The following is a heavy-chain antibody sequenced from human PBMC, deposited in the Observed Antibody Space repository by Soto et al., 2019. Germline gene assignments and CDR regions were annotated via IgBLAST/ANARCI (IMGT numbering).Heavy chain of an antibody. CDR1: GGSFSGYY. J-gene: IGHJ3*02. Sequence: QVQLQQWGAGLLKPSETLSLTCAVYGGSFSGYYWSWIRQPPGKGLEWIGEINHSGSTNYNPSLKSRVTISVDTSKNQFSLKLSSVTAADTAVYYCARPVYCSGGSCYGAFDIWGQGTMVTVSS. CDR3: ARPVYCSGGSCYGAFDI. CDR2: INHSGST. V-gene: IGHV4-34*01. D-gene: IGHD2-15*01.